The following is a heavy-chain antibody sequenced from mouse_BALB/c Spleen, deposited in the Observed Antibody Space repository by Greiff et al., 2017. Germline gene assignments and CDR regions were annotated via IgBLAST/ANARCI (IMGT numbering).Heavy chain of an antibody. V-gene: IGHV3-2*02. Sequence: VQLQESGPGLVKPSQSLSLTCTVTGYSITSDYAWNWIRQFPGNKLEWMGYISYSGSTSYNPSLKSRISITRDTSKNQFFLQLNSVTTEDTATYYCARTARASFDYWGQGTTLTVSS. CDR3: ARTARASFDY. CDR1: GYSITSDYA. CDR2: ISYSGST. D-gene: IGHD3-1*01. J-gene: IGHJ2*01.